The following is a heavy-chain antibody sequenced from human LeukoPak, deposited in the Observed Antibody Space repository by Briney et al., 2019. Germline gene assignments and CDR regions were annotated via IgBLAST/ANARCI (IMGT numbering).Heavy chain of an antibody. CDR3: ARGGYYGGIDY. V-gene: IGHV4-30-4*01. CDR2: IYYSGNT. CDR1: GGSIRGGDFY. D-gene: IGHD3-22*01. Sequence: SETLSLTCTVPGGSIRGGDFYWNWIRQPPGKGLEWIGYIYYSGNTYYNPSLKSRITISVDTSKNQFSLKLSSVTAADTAVYYCARGGYYGGIDYWGQGTLVTVSS. J-gene: IGHJ4*02.